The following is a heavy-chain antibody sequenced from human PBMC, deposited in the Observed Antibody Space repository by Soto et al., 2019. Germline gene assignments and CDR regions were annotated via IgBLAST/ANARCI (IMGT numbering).Heavy chain of an antibody. CDR3: ASLWDYPIAAAPDY. J-gene: IGHJ4*02. CDR1: GFTFSSYW. CDR2: INSDGSST. Sequence: GGSLRLSCAASGFTFSSYWMHWVRQAPGKGLVWVSRINSDGSSTSYADSVKGRFTISRDNAKNTLYLQMNSLRAEDTAVYYCASLWDYPIAAAPDYWGQGTLVTVSS. V-gene: IGHV3-74*01. D-gene: IGHD6-13*01.